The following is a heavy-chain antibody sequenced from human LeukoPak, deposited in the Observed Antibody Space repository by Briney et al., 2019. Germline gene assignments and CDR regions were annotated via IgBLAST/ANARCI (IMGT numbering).Heavy chain of an antibody. CDR1: GASISSYY. CDR3: AGDKSGYAGFGY. J-gene: IGHJ4*02. Sequence: SETLSLTCTVSGASISSYYWSWIRQPPGRGLEWIGYIFYGGSINYNPSLKSRLTISVDTSKNQFSLHLNSVTAADTAVYYCAGDKSGYAGFGYWGQGTLVTVSS. V-gene: IGHV4-59*01. CDR2: IFYGGSI. D-gene: IGHD5-12*01.